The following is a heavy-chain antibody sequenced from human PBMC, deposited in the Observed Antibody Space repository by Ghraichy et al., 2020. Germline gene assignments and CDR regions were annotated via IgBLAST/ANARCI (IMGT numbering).Heavy chain of an antibody. V-gene: IGHV4-4*07. Sequence: SQTLSLTCTVSGGSISSYYWSWIRQPAGKGLEWIGLMYRNGNTNYNPSLKSRVTMSLDTSKNHFSLNLNSVTAADTAVYYCARGPSGAWYFDLWGRGTLVPVSS. J-gene: IGHJ2*01. CDR2: MYRNGNT. CDR1: GGSISSYY. CDR3: ARGPSGAWYFDL. D-gene: IGHD3-10*01.